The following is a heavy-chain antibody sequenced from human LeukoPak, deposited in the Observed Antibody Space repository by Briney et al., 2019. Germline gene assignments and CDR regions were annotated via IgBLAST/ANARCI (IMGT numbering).Heavy chain of an antibody. CDR3: ARSSDRYGMDV. J-gene: IGHJ6*02. V-gene: IGHV3-23*01. CDR2: ISGSGGGT. Sequence: GGSLRLSCAASGFTFSSYAMSWVRQAPEKGLEWVSTISGSGGGTYYADSVKGRFTISRDNSKNTMYLQMNSLRAEDTAVYFCARSSDRYGMDVWGQGTTVTVSS. D-gene: IGHD2-15*01. CDR1: GFTFSSYA.